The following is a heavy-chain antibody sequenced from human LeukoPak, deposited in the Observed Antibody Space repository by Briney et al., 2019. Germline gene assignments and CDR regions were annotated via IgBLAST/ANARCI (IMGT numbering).Heavy chain of an antibody. CDR2: MNPNSGNT. CDR3: ARAFRTSMITFGGVIGY. J-gene: IGHJ4*02. Sequence: ASVKVSCKASGYTFTSYDINLVRQATGQGLEWMAWMNPNSGNTGYAQKFQGRVTMTRNTSISTAYMELSSLRSEDTAVYYCARAFRTSMITFGGVIGYWGQGTLVTVSS. D-gene: IGHD3-16*02. V-gene: IGHV1-8*01. CDR1: GYTFTSYD.